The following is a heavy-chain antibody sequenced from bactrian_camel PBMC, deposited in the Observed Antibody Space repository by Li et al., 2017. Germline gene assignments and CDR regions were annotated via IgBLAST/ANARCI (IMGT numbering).Heavy chain of an antibody. V-gene: IGHV3S66*01. D-gene: IGHD6*01. CDR2: ITGDGKT. CDR1: FFILDDFE. Sequence: DVQLVESGGGSVQTGGSLRLSCKPSFFILDDFEMMWYRQTPGNECELVSSITGDGKTYYIDAVKGRFTISHDAAKNTVYLQMNSLKPEDTAVYYCAADLLPATVVARCPTYGPVGYWGQGTQVTVS. J-gene: IGHJ6*01. CDR3: AADLLPATVVARCPTYGPVGY.